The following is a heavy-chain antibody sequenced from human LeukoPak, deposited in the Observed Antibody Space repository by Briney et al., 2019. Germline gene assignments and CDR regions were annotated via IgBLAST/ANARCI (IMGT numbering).Heavy chain of an antibody. CDR2: IIPIFGTA. J-gene: IGHJ5*02. V-gene: IGHV1-69*05. Sequence: SVKVSCKASGGTFSSYAISWVRQAPGQRLEWMGGIIPIFGTANYAQKFQGRVTITTDESTSTAYMELSSLRSEDTAVYYCARDWSQWLVGRIAYLNWFDPWGQGTLVTVSS. CDR3: ARDWSQWLVGRIAYLNWFDP. D-gene: IGHD6-19*01. CDR1: GGTFSSYA.